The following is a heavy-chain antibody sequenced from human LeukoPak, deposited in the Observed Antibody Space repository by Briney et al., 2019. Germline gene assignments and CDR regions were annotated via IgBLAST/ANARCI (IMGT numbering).Heavy chain of an antibody. CDR3: AIMEHGSGSSAFDY. D-gene: IGHD3-10*01. CDR1: GGSISSYY. Sequence: SETLSLTCTVSGGSISSYYWSWIRQPAGKGLEWIGRIYTSGSTNYNPSLKSRVTMSVDTSKNQFSLKLSSVTAADTAVYYCAIMEHGSGSSAFDYWGQGALVTVSS. V-gene: IGHV4-4*07. J-gene: IGHJ4*02. CDR2: IYTSGST.